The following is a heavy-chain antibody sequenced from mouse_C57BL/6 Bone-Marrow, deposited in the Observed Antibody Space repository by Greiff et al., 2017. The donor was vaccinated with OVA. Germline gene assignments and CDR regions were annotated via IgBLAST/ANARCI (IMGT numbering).Heavy chain of an antibody. CDR2: YPGSGNTY. Sequence: VQRVESGPELVKPGASVKMSCKASGYTFTDYYMHWVKQKPGKGLEWIGEIYPGSGNTYYNEKFKGKATLTADTSSSTAYMQLSSLTSEDSAVYFCARIAFYYYGSSRFAYWGQGTLVTVSA. CDR3: RIAFYYYGSSRFAY. V-gene: IGHV1-83*01. CDR1: YTFTDYYM. D-gene: IGHD1-1*01. J-gene: IGHJ3*01.